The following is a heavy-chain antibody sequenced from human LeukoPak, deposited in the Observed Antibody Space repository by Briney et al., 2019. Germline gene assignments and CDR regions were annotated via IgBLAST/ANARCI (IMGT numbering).Heavy chain of an antibody. V-gene: IGHV4-30-2*01. CDR1: GGSISSGGYS. Sequence: SETLSLTCAVSGGSISSGGYSWSWIRQPPGKGLEWIGEINHSGSTNYNPSLKSRVTISVDTSKNQFSLKLSSVTAADTAVYYCARGLGYCTNGVCPKFDYWGQGTLVTVSS. CDR2: INHSGST. CDR3: ARGLGYCTNGVCPKFDY. D-gene: IGHD2-8*01. J-gene: IGHJ4*02.